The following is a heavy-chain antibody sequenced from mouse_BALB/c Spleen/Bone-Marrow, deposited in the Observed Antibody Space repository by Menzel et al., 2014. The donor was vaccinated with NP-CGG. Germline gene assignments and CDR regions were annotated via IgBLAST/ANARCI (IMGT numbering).Heavy chain of an antibody. V-gene: IGHV2-9*02. Sequence: QVQLKESGPGLVAPSQSLSITCTVSGFSLISYGVHWVRQPPGKGLEWLGVIWAGGSTNYNSALMSRLSISKDNSESQVFLKMNSLQTDDTAIYYCARDRGYYKDVGDYWGQGTTLTVSS. J-gene: IGHJ2*01. D-gene: IGHD2-3*01. CDR3: ARDRGYYKDVGDY. CDR1: GFSLISYG. CDR2: IWAGGST.